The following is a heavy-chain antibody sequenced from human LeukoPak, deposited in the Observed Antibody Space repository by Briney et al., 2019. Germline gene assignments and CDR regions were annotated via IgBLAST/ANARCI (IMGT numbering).Heavy chain of an antibody. V-gene: IGHV4-39*01. CDR1: GGAIISSSFY. Sequence: PWETLSLTCTVSGGAIISSSFYWVWIRQPPGRGLEWIGSIYSSGSTYHNPPVNSRATISVDTSKKELSLELSSVTAADTSMYYCARLYYSDSAFDYWGQGTLVTVSS. CDR2: IYSSGST. CDR3: ARLYYSDSAFDY. D-gene: IGHD3-10*01. J-gene: IGHJ4*01.